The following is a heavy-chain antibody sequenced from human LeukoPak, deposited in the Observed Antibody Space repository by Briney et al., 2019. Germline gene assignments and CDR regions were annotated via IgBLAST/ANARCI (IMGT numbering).Heavy chain of an antibody. D-gene: IGHD2-8*01. Sequence: ASVKVSCKASGGTFSSYVISWVRQAPGQGLEWMGGIIPIFGTANYAQKFQGRVTITADESTSTASMELSSLRSEDTAVYYCARGRGDCSSGVCYTAYFYYGMDVWGQGTTVTVSS. CDR3: ARGRGDCSSGVCYTAYFYYGMDV. V-gene: IGHV1-69*13. CDR2: IIPIFGTA. CDR1: GGTFSSYV. J-gene: IGHJ6*02.